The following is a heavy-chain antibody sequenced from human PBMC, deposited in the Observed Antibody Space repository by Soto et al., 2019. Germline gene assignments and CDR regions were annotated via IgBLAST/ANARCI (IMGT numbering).Heavy chain of an antibody. CDR1: GFTFSSYS. V-gene: IGHV3-21*01. CDR3: ARGAVAGEYYFDY. D-gene: IGHD6-19*01. Sequence: EVQLVESGGGLVKPGGSLRLSCAASGFTFSSYSMNWFRQAPGKGLEWVSSISSSRSYIYYADSLKGRITISRDNAKNSLYLQMNSLRADDTAVYYCARGAVAGEYYFDYWGRGTLVTVSS. J-gene: IGHJ4*02. CDR2: ISSSRSYI.